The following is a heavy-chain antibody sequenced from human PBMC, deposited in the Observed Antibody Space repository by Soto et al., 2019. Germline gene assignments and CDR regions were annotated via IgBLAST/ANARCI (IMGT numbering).Heavy chain of an antibody. CDR2: IYHSGST. CDR1: SGSISSSNW. V-gene: IGHV4-4*02. J-gene: IGHJ6*03. D-gene: IGHD2-8*01. CDR3: RVMDYYYYMDV. Sequence: SETLSLTCAVSSGSISSSNWWSCVRQPPGKGLEWIGEIYHSGSTNYNPSLKSRVTISVDKSKNQFYLKLSSVTAADTAVYYCRVMDYYYYMDVWGKGTTVTVSS.